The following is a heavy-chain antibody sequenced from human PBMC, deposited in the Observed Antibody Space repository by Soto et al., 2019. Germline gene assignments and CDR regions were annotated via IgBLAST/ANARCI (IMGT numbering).Heavy chain of an antibody. CDR2: ISYSGST. Sequence: SETLSLTCTVSGGSMSSYYWSWIRQPPGKGLEWIGYISYSGSTRYNPSLKSRVTISVDMSKNQFSLKLSSVTAADTAVYYCARDTPCSGGSCYSGYWGQGTLVTVSS. CDR1: GGSMSSYY. V-gene: IGHV4-59*01. D-gene: IGHD2-15*01. J-gene: IGHJ4*02. CDR3: ARDTPCSGGSCYSGY.